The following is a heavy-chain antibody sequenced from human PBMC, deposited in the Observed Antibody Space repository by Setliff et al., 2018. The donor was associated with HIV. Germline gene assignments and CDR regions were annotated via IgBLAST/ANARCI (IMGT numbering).Heavy chain of an antibody. CDR3: ARVGQWLADY. J-gene: IGHJ4*02. Sequence: PGGSLRLSCAASGFTFSSYSMNWVRQAPGKVLEWVSVISTGGEIMFYADSVKGRFTISRDNSKNTLYLQMNSLRAEDTAVYYCARVGQWLADYWGQGTLVTVSS. CDR2: ISTGGEIM. D-gene: IGHD6-19*01. V-gene: IGHV3-23*01. CDR1: GFTFSSYS.